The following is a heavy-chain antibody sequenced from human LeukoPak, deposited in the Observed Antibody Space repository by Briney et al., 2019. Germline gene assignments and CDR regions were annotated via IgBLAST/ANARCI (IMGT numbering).Heavy chain of an antibody. CDR2: IDPSDSYT. Sequence: GESLKISCKGSGYSFTSYWISWVRQMPGKGLEWMGRIDPSDSYTNYSPSFQGHVTISADKSISTAYLQWSSLKASDTAMYYCARRGFGEAYFDYWGQGTLVTVSS. V-gene: IGHV5-10-1*01. CDR3: ARRGFGEAYFDY. D-gene: IGHD3-16*01. CDR1: GYSFTSYW. J-gene: IGHJ4*02.